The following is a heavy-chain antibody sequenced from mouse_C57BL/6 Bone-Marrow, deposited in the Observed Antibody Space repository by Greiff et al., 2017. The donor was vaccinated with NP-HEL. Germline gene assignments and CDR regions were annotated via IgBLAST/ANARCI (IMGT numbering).Heavy chain of an antibody. J-gene: IGHJ3*01. CDR1: GYTFTSYW. CDR3: ARDYDYDGGFAY. Sequence: VKLQQPGAELVMPGASVKLSCKASGYTFTSYWMHWVKQRPGQGLEWIGEIDPSDSYTNYNQKFKGKSTLTVDKSSSTAYMQLSSLTSEDAAVYYCARDYDYDGGFAYWGQGTLVTVSA. D-gene: IGHD2-4*01. V-gene: IGHV1-69*01. CDR2: IDPSDSYT.